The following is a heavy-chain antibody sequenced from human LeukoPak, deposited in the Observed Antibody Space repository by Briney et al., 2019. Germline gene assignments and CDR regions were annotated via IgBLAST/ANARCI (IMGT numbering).Heavy chain of an antibody. J-gene: IGHJ4*02. V-gene: IGHV4-61*01. CDR1: GASVSSSNYY. D-gene: IGHD2-2*01. CDR3: ARDYCTTTRCYPTDFDY. Sequence: PSATVSLTCTVSGASVSSSNYYWSWIRQPPGKGLEWIGFLIYSRSANYNPSIKSRVIISVDTSKNQFSLKLSSVTAADTAVYYCARDYCTTTRCYPTDFDYWGQGTLVTVSS. CDR2: LIYSRSA.